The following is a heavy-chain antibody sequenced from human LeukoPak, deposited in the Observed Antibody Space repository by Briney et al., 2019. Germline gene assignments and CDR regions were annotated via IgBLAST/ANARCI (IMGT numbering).Heavy chain of an antibody. Sequence: PGGSLRLSCAASGFTFISYAMSWVRQAPGKGLEWVSAISGSGGSTYYADSVKGRFTISRDNSKNTLYLQINSPGAEDTAVYYCAKDLTTVKGGFDYWGQGTLVTVSS. V-gene: IGHV3-23*01. D-gene: IGHD4-17*01. CDR1: GFTFISYA. CDR3: AKDLTTVKGGFDY. J-gene: IGHJ4*02. CDR2: ISGSGGST.